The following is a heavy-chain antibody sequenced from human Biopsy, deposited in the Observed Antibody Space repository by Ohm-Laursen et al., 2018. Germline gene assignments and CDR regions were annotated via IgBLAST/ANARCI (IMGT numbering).Heavy chain of an antibody. CDR1: GKTFSGYQ. J-gene: IGHJ4*02. V-gene: IGHV4-34*08. D-gene: IGHD2-15*01. CDR3: GNEVHGRDY. Sequence: GTLSLTCAVFGKTFSGYQWSWIRQPPGKGLEWIGQINQSGTTNYNPSLKSRVSISADASKYEFSLRLTSVTAADTAVYFCGNEVHGRDYWGLGAQVTVSS. CDR2: INQSGTT.